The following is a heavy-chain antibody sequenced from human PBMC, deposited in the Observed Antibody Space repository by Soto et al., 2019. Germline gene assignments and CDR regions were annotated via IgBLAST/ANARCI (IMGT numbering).Heavy chain of an antibody. D-gene: IGHD6-19*01. J-gene: IGHJ4*02. CDR3: ARDRYSSGWSPGY. CDR1: GFTFSSYG. Sequence: GGSLRLSCAASGFTFSSYGMHWVRQAPGKGLEWVAVIWYDGSNKYYADSVKGRFTISRDNSKNTLYLQMNSLRAEDTAVYYCARDRYSSGWSPGYWGQGTLVTVSS. V-gene: IGHV3-33*01. CDR2: IWYDGSNK.